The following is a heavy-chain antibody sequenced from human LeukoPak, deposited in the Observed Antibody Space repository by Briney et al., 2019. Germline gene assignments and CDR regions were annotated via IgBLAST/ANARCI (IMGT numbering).Heavy chain of an antibody. CDR2: ISGSGGST. CDR3: ASITMVRGVIEAFDY. CDR1: GFTFSSYA. J-gene: IGHJ4*02. Sequence: GGSMRLASAASGFTFSSYAMSWVRQAPGKGLEWVSAISGSGGSTYYADSVKGRFTISRDNSKNTLYLQMNSLRAEDTAVYYCASITMVRGVIEAFDYWGQGTLVTVSS. D-gene: IGHD3-10*01. V-gene: IGHV3-23*01.